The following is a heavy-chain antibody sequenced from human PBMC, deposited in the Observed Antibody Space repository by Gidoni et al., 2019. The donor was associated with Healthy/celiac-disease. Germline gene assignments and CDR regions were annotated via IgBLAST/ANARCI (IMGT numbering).Heavy chain of an antibody. CDR1: GFTFSSYA. Sequence: EVQLLESGGGLIQPGGSLRLSCAASGFTFSSYAMSWVRQAPGKGLEWVSAISGSGVSTYYADSVKGRFTISRDNSKNTLYLQMNSLRAEDTAVYYCANRAVTIFGGESFDYWGQGTLVTVSS. CDR2: ISGSGVST. CDR3: ANRAVTIFGGESFDY. V-gene: IGHV3-23*01. D-gene: IGHD3-3*01. J-gene: IGHJ4*02.